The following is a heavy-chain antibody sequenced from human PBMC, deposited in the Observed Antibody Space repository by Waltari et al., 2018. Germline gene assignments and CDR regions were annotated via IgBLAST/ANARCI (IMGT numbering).Heavy chain of an antibody. J-gene: IGHJ6*02. V-gene: IGHV3-48*01. D-gene: IGHD3-10*01. CDR3: ARDMVPTYYYGSGSYNGRNYYGMDV. CDR2: ISSSSSTI. Sequence: NWVRQAPGKGLEWVSYISSSSSTIYYADSVKGRFTISRDNAKNSLYLQMNSLRAEDTAVYYCARDMVPTYYYGSGSYNGRNYYGMDVWGQGTTVTVSS.